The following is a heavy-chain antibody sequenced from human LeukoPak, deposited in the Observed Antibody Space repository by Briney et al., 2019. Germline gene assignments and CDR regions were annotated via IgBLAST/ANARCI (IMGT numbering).Heavy chain of an antibody. CDR2: IYYSGST. CDR3: ARGLTR. CDR1: GGSVSSGSYY. V-gene: IGHV4-61*01. Sequence: SETLSLTCTVSGGSVSSGSYYWSWIRQPPGKGLEWIGYIYYSGSTNYNPSLKSRVTISVDTSKNQFSLKLSSVTAADTAVYYCARGLTRWGQGTLVAVSS. D-gene: IGHD6-19*01. J-gene: IGHJ4*02.